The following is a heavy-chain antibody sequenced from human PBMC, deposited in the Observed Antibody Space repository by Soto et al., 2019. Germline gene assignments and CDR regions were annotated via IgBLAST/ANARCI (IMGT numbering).Heavy chain of an antibody. CDR2: MNPNSGNT. CDR3: ARARAMVRGVIITLGY. D-gene: IGHD3-10*01. CDR1: GYTFTSYD. V-gene: IGHV1-8*01. J-gene: IGHJ4*02. Sequence: ASVQVSCKASGYTFTSYDINWVRQATGQGLEWMGWMNPNSGNTGYAQKFQGRVTMTRNTSISTACMDLSSLRSEDTAVYYCARARAMVRGVIITLGYWGQGTLVTVSS.